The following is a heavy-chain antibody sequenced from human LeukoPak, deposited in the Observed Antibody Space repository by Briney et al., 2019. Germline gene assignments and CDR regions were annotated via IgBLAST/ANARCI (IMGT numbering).Heavy chain of an antibody. V-gene: IGHV3-49*04. CDR3: GRALYGSGTFTLYYNHYYMYV. J-gene: IGHJ6*03. CDR2: IRSKAYGGTT. D-gene: IGHD3-10*01. Sequence: GGSLRLSCLGSEFTFRDYGLTWVRQAPGKGLERVGFIRSKAYGGTTEYAASVKGRFTISRDDSKGVAYLQMRSLKSEETAVYYPGRALYGSGTFTLYYNHYYMYVWGKGTAVAISS. CDR1: EFTFRDYG.